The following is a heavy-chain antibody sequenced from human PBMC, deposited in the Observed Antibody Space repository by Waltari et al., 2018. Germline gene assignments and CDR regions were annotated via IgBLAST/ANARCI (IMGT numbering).Heavy chain of an antibody. Sequence: EVQLVESGGGLIQPGGSLRLSCAASGFTVSSNYMSWVRQAPGKGLEWVSVIYSGGSTYYADSVKGRFTISRDNSKNTLYLQMNSLRAEDTAVYYCASGWYYDFWSGYPPPLFWGQGTLVTVSS. CDR3: ASGWYYDFWSGYPPPLF. CDR1: GFTVSSNY. J-gene: IGHJ4*02. V-gene: IGHV3-53*01. CDR2: IYSGGST. D-gene: IGHD3-3*01.